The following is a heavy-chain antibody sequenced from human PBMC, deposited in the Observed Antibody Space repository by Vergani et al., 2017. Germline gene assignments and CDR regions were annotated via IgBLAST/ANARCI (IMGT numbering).Heavy chain of an antibody. V-gene: IGHV1-69*01. D-gene: IGHD2-21*02. CDR1: GGTFSSYA. J-gene: IGHJ4*02. CDR3: ARETCGGDCYIDY. Sequence: QVQLVQSGAEVKKPGSSVKVSCKASGGTFSSYAISWVRQAPGQGLEWMGGIIPIFGTAHDAQKFQGRVTITADESTSTAYMELSRLGAEDTAVYYCARETCGGDCYIDYWGQGTLVTVCS. CDR2: IIPIFGTA.